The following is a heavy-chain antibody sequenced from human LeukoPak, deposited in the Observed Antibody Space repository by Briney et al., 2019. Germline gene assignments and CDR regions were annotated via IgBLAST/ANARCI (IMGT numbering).Heavy chain of an antibody. J-gene: IGHJ6*02. CDR3: ARDHKVRGIVADYFYGMDV. V-gene: IGHV3-33*08. CDR2: IWFDGSNQ. Sequence: GGSLRLSCAASGFPFSTYGMHWVRQAPGKGLEWVAVIWFDGSNQYYADSVKGRFTVSKDFSENTLYLQMNSLRAEDTAVYYCARDHKVRGIVADYFYGMDVWGQGTTVTVSS. D-gene: IGHD3-10*01. CDR1: GFPFSTYG.